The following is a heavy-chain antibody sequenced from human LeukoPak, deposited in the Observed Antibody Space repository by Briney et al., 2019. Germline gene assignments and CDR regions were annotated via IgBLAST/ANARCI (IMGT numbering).Heavy chain of an antibody. Sequence: GASVKVSCKASGYTLTGYYMHWVRQAPGQGLEWMGWINPNSGGTNYAQKFQGRVTMTRDTSISTAYMELSRLRSDDTAVYYCARDQNYDFWIPFDYWGQGTLVTVSS. CDR3: ARDQNYDFWIPFDY. CDR1: GYTLTGYY. CDR2: INPNSGGT. V-gene: IGHV1-2*02. J-gene: IGHJ4*02. D-gene: IGHD3-3*01.